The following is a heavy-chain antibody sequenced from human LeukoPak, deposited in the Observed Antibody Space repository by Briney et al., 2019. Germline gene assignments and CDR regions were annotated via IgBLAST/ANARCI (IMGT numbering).Heavy chain of an antibody. V-gene: IGHV4-30-4*01. D-gene: IGHD3-22*01. Sequence: PSETLSLTCTVSGGSISSGDYYWSWIRQPPGKGLEWIGYIYYSGSTYYNPSLKSRVTISVDTSENQFSLKLSSVTAADTAVYYCASDYYDSSGYYSNYWGQGTLVTVSS. CDR1: GGSISSGDYY. CDR2: IYYSGST. CDR3: ASDYYDSSGYYSNY. J-gene: IGHJ4*02.